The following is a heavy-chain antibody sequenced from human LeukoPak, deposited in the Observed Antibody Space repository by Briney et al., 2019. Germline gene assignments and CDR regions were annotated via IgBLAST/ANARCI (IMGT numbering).Heavy chain of an antibody. D-gene: IGHD2-8*01. CDR2: INPNSGGT. J-gene: IGHJ6*02. CDR3: AREWGVRDCTNGVCSYGMDV. Sequence: ASVKVSCKVSGYTLTELSMHWVRQAPGQGLEWMGWINPNSGGTNYAQKFQGWVTMTRDTSISTAYMELSRLRSDDTAVYYCAREWGVRDCTNGVCSYGMDVWGQGTTVTVSS. V-gene: IGHV1-2*04. CDR1: GYTLTELS.